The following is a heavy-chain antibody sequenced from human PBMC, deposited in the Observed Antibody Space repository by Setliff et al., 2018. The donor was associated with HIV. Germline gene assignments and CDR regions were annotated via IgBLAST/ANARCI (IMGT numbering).Heavy chain of an antibody. D-gene: IGHD5-18*01. CDR2: IYTSGST. J-gene: IGHJ1*01. Sequence: LSLTCTVSGGSISSGSYFWPWIRQPAGKGLEWIGRIYTSGSTNDNPSLKSRVTISVDTSKNQFTLKLSSVTAADTAVFYCARGGYSYGFGRHRAYCKYWGQGTQVTVS. CDR1: GGSISSGSYF. V-gene: IGHV4-61*02. CDR3: ARGGYSYGFGRHRAYCKY.